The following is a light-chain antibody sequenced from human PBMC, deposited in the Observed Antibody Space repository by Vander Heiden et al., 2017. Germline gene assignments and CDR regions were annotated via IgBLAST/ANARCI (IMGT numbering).Light chain of an antibody. CDR3: QVWDSSSDHPV. V-gene: IGLV3-21*02. Sequence: SYVLPQPPSVSLAPGQTARITCGGNNSGSKRVHWDQQKPGQAPVLVVYDDSDRASGIPERFSGSNYGNTATLTVSRVEAGDEADYYCQVWDSSSDHPVFGGGTKLTVL. J-gene: IGLJ2*01. CDR1: NSGSKR. CDR2: DDS.